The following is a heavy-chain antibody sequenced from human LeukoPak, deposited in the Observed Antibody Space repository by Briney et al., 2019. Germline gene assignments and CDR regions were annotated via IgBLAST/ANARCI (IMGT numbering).Heavy chain of an antibody. CDR1: GYIFTTYY. J-gene: IGHJ5*01. V-gene: IGHV1-46*01. D-gene: IGHD6-6*01. CDR3: ARVPIASARLGDWFDS. Sequence: ASVKVSCKTSGYIFTTYYIHWVRQAPGQGLEWMGIVNPSDGSTDYAQRFQGRLSMTRDTSTNTVHMQLSSLRSEDTAVYYCARVPIASARLGDWFDSWGQGTLVTVSS. CDR2: VNPSDGST.